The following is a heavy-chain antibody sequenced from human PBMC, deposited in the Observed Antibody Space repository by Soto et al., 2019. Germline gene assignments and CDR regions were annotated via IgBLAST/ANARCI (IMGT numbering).Heavy chain of an antibody. J-gene: IGHJ4*02. CDR1: GFTFSSYA. Sequence: GGSLRLSCASSGFTFSSYAMSLVRQAPGKGLEWVSAISGSGGSTYYADSVKGRFTISRDNSKNTLYLQMNSLRAEDTAVYYCAKSSGWYVDYFDYWGQGTLVTVSS. CDR3: AKSSGWYVDYFDY. D-gene: IGHD6-19*01. V-gene: IGHV3-23*01. CDR2: ISGSGGST.